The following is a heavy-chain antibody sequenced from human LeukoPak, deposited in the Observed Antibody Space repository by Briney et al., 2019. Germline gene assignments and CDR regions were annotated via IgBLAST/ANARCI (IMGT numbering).Heavy chain of an antibody. CDR3: GRDSNATCKYYFDN. J-gene: IGHJ4*02. D-gene: IGHD2/OR15-2a*01. CDR1: GFTFSSYA. CDR2: ISNDGRDK. Sequence: QTGGSLRLSCEASGFTFSSYAMHWVRQAPGKGLEWVAVISNDGRDKHCADSVKGRFTISRDNSKNTLYLQMNSLRAEDTAVYYWGRDSNATCKYYFDNWGQGALVTISS. V-gene: IGHV3-30*04.